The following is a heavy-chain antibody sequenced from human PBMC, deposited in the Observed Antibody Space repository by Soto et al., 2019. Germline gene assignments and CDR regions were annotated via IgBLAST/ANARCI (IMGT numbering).Heavy chain of an antibody. CDR2: INPNSGGT. V-gene: IGHV1-2*04. CDR1: GYTFTGYY. CDR3: AILGGERGYCSGGSCPFDY. J-gene: IGHJ4*02. D-gene: IGHD2-15*01. Sequence: QVQLVQSGAEVKKPGASLKVSCKAPGYTFTGYYMPWVRQAPGQGLEWMGWINPNSGGTNYAQKFQGWVTMTRDTSISTAYMELSRLRSDDTAVYYCAILGGERGYCSGGSCPFDYWGQGTLVTVSS.